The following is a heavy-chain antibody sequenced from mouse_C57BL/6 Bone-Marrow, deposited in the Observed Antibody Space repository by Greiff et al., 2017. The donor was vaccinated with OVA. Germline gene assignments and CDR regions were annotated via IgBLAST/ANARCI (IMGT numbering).Heavy chain of an antibody. CDR2: INPYNGGT. Sequence: VQLQQSGPVLVKPGASVKMSCKASGYTFTDYYMNWVKQSHGKSLEWIGVINPYNGGTSYNQKFKGKATLTVDKSSSTAYMELHSLTSEDSAVYYCARSGTRFAYWGQGTLVTVSA. V-gene: IGHV1-19*01. CDR1: GYTFTDYY. CDR3: ARSGTRFAY. D-gene: IGHD3-1*01. J-gene: IGHJ3*01.